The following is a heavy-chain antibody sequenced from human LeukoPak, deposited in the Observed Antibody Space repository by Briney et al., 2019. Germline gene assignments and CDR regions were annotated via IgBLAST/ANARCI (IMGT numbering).Heavy chain of an antibody. Sequence: GGSLRLSCAASGLTFSSYAFYRVRQAPGKGLEWVTLISYDGNDKYYADSVKGRFSISRDNSNTMVFLQMNSLRPEDTAVYYCAVLTTLHIAGRPGDNYMDVWGKGTTVTVSS. CDR3: AVLTTLHIAGRPGDNYMDV. CDR2: ISYDGNDK. CDR1: GLTFSSYA. V-gene: IGHV3-30*04. D-gene: IGHD3-10*01. J-gene: IGHJ6*03.